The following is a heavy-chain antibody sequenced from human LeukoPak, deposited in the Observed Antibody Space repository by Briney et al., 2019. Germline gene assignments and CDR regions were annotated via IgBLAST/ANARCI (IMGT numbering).Heavy chain of an antibody. CDR3: ARDVKAKLERRISPPDAFDI. CDR1: GFTFSDYY. Sequence: GGSLRLSCAASGFTFSDYYMSWIRQAPGKGLEWGSYISSSGSTIYYADSVKGRFTISRDNAKNSLYLQMNSLRAEDTAVYYCARDVKAKLERRISPPDAFDIWGQGTMVTVSS. J-gene: IGHJ3*02. D-gene: IGHD1-1*01. CDR2: ISSSGSTI. V-gene: IGHV3-11*04.